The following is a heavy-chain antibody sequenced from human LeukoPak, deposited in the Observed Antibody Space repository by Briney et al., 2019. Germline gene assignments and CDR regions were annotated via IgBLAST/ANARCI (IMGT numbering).Heavy chain of an antibody. CDR1: DDSITMYY. V-gene: IGHV4-59*01. Sequence: SETLSLTCSVSDDSITMYYWTWIRQPPGKGLEWIGYVDHTGSTNYNPSLKSRVTISVDTSKNQFSLKLSSVTAADTAVYYCARAYGSGSYIPDHFDYWGQGTLVTVSS. CDR3: ARAYGSGSYIPDHFDY. J-gene: IGHJ4*02. D-gene: IGHD3-10*01. CDR2: VDHTGST.